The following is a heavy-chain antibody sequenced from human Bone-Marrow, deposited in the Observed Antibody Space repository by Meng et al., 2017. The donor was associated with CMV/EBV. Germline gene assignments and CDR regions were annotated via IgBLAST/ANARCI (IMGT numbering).Heavy chain of an antibody. V-gene: IGHV3-49*04. J-gene: IGHJ4*02. CDR2: IRSKVNGGTT. CDR3: TRVYIAADGVAFDY. D-gene: IGHD6-13*01. CDR1: GFTFGDYA. Sequence: LKISCTASGFTFGDYAMSWVRQAPGKGLEWVGFIRSKVNGGTTEYAASVKGRFTISRDDSKTIAYLQMNSLKSEDTAVYYCTRVYIAADGVAFDYWSQGALVTVSS.